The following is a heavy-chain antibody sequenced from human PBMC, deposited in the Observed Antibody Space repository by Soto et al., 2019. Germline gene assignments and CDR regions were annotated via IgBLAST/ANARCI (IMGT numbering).Heavy chain of an antibody. CDR2: MSYSGST. CDR1: GDSIGTTHSY. J-gene: IGHJ4*02. D-gene: IGHD3-16*01. V-gene: IGHV4-39*01. Sequence: PSETLSLTCTVSGDSIGTTHSYWAWIRQSPGKGLEWIGTMSYSGSTYYNPPLKSRVTISVDTSRNQFSLNLSSVTAADTAVFYCARHSLRRLTFGGVISPDFDYWGLGILVTVSS. CDR3: ARHSLRRLTFGGVISPDFDY.